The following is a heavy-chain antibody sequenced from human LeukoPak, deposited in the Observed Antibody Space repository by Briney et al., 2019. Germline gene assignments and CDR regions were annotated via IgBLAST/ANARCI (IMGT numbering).Heavy chain of an antibody. Sequence: SQTLSLTCTVSGGSISSGSYYWSWIRQPAGKGLEWIGRIYTSGSTNYNPSLKSRVTRTLDTSKNQFSLKLSSVTAADTAVYYWAREVWSSGFVGSDYWGQGTLVTVSS. V-gene: IGHV4-61*02. J-gene: IGHJ4*02. CDR3: AREVWSSGFVGSDY. D-gene: IGHD3-22*01. CDR2: IYTSGST. CDR1: GGSISSGSYY.